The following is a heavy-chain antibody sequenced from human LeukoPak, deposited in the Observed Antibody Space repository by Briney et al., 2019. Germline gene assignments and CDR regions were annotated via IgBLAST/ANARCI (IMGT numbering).Heavy chain of an antibody. D-gene: IGHD2-2*02. J-gene: IGHJ3*02. V-gene: IGHV4-59*01. CDR1: GGSISSYY. Sequence: SETLSLTCTVSGGSISSYYWSWIREPPGKGLEWIGYIYYSGITNYNPSLKSRVTISVDTSKNQFSLKLSSVTAADTAVYHCASSPDSGYCSSTSCYTGAFDIWGQGTMVTVSS. CDR3: ASSPDSGYCSSTSCYTGAFDI. CDR2: IYYSGIT.